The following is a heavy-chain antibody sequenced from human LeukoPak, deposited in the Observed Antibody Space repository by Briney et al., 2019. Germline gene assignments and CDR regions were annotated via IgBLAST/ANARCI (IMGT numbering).Heavy chain of an antibody. V-gene: IGHV4-30-2*01. CDR1: GGSISSGGYS. D-gene: IGHD3-22*01. CDR3: ARGHSSGYYYWFDP. J-gene: IGHJ5*02. Sequence: SETLSLTCAVSGGSISSGGYSWSWIRQPPGKGLEWIGYIYHSGSTYYNPSLKSRVTISVDRSKNQFSLKLSSVTAADTAVYYCARGHSSGYYYWFDPWGQGTLVTVSS. CDR2: IYHSGST.